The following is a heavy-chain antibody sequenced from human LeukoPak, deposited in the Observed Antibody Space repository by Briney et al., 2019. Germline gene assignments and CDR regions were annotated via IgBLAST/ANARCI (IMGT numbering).Heavy chain of an antibody. CDR1: GFTVSNNY. V-gene: IGHV3-53*01. D-gene: IGHD3-10*01. Sequence: GGSLRLSCAASGFTVSNNYMSWVRQAPGEGLEWGSVIYSGGSTYYADSVKSQFTISRDNSKNTLYLQMNSLRAEDTAVYYYARGGGADAFDIWGQGTMVTVSS. CDR3: ARGGGADAFDI. J-gene: IGHJ3*02. CDR2: IYSGGST.